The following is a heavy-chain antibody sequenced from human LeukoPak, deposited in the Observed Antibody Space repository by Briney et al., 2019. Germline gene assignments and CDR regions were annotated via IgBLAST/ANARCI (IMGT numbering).Heavy chain of an antibody. CDR2: IYYSGST. CDR1: GGSISSYY. Sequence: SETLSLTCTVSGGSISSYYWSWIRQPPGKGLEWIGYIYYSGSTNYNPFLKSRVTISVDTSKNQFSLKLSSVTAADTAVYYCARMGGYCSGGSCYGWVYFDYWGQGTLVTVSS. J-gene: IGHJ4*02. D-gene: IGHD2-15*01. CDR3: ARMGGYCSGGSCYGWVYFDY. V-gene: IGHV4-59*01.